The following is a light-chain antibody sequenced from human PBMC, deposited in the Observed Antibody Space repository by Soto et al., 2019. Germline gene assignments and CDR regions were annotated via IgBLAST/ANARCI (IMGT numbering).Light chain of an antibody. CDR2: EVS. Sequence: QSALTQPASVSGSPGQSITISCTGTSSDVGSYNLVSWYQQYPGKAPKVMIYEVSKRPSGVSDRFTGSRSGNTASLTISGLQAEDEADYYCWSYAGSSTSVFGGGTKLTVL. J-gene: IGLJ3*02. V-gene: IGLV2-23*02. CDR3: WSYAGSSTSV. CDR1: SSDVGSYNL.